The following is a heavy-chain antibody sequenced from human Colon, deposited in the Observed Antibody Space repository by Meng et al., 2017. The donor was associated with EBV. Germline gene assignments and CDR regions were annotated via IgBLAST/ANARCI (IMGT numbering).Heavy chain of an antibody. V-gene: IGHV1-3*01. D-gene: IGHD1-1*01. J-gene: IGHJ4*02. CDR2: INAGNGNT. Sequence: QVQGVHSGAELKKPGATAKVTWKTSGYTFTDHSSPRVRQASGQGLEWMGWINAGNGNTQYSQKYQDRVTFTRDTSASTMYMELSSLRSEDTAVYSCALGRCGSNCFFFEYWGRGTLVIVSS. CDR3: ALGRCGSNCFFFEY. CDR1: GYTFTDHS.